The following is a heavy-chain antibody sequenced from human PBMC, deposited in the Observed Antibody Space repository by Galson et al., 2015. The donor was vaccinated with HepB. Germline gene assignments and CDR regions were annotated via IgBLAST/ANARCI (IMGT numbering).Heavy chain of an antibody. CDR1: GFTFSSYA. CDR2: ISYDGSNK. CDR3: ARDGEEYYYYYYMDV. D-gene: IGHD7-27*01. Sequence: SLRLSCAASGFTFSSYAMHWVRQAPGKGLEWVAVISYDGSNKYYADSVKGRFTISRDNSKNTLYLQMNSLRAEDTAVYYCARDGEEYYYYYYMDVWGKGTTVTVSS. V-gene: IGHV3-30-3*01. J-gene: IGHJ6*03.